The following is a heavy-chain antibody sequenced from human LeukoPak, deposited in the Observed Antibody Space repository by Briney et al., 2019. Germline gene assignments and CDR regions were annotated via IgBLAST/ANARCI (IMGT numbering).Heavy chain of an antibody. CDR2: IIPIFGTA. Sequence: SVKVSCNASGGTFSSYAISWVRQAPGQGLEWMGGIIPIFGTANYAQKLQGRVTMTTDTSTSTAYMELRSLRSDDTAVYYCARLSSSWFDPWGQGTLVTVSS. CDR3: ARLSSSWFDP. V-gene: IGHV1-69*05. J-gene: IGHJ5*02. D-gene: IGHD6-13*01. CDR1: GGTFSSYA.